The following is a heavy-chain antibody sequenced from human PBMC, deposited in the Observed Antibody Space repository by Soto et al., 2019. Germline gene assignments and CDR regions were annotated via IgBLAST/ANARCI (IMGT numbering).Heavy chain of an antibody. D-gene: IGHD3-3*01. CDR2: ISANNGNT. Sequence: ASVKVSCKASGYTFTSYGISWVRQAPGQGLEWMGWISANNGNTIYTQKFQGRVTVTTDTSTNTAYMELRSLRSDDTAVYYCAGDRDFWSGYFLFWGQGTLVTVSS. CDR1: GYTFTSYG. J-gene: IGHJ4*02. V-gene: IGHV1-18*04. CDR3: AGDRDFWSGYFLF.